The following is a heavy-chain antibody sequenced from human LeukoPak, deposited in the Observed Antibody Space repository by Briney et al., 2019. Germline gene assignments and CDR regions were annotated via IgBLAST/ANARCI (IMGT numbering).Heavy chain of an antibody. V-gene: IGHV4-59*01. CDR1: GGSISSYY. J-gene: IGHJ4*02. CDR2: IYYSGST. D-gene: IGHD2-15*01. Sequence: SETLSLTCTVSGGSISSYYWSWIRQPPGKGLEWIGYIYYSGSTNYNPSLKSRVTISVDTSKNQFSLKLSSVTAADTAVYYCARERCSGGSCHLDYWGQGTLVTVSS. CDR3: ARERCSGGSCHLDY.